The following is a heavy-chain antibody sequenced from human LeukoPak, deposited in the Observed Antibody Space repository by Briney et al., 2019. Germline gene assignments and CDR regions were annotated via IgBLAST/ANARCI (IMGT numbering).Heavy chain of an antibody. CDR2: ISSSSSYI. J-gene: IGHJ5*02. Sequence: GGSLRLSCAASRFTFSSYSMNWVRQAPGKGLEWVSSISSSSSYIYYADSVKGRFTISRDNAKNSLYLQMNSLRAEDTAVYYRARDVSPSSWYRVNWFDPWGQGTLVTVSS. D-gene: IGHD6-13*01. CDR1: RFTFSSYS. V-gene: IGHV3-21*01. CDR3: ARDVSPSSWYRVNWFDP.